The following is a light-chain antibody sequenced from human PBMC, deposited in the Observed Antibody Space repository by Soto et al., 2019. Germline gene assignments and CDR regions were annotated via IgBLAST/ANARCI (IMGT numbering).Light chain of an antibody. Sequence: QSVLTQPHSVSAAPGQTVNISCSGSSSNIGNNYVTWYQRLTGTAPKALIYGNSKRASGIPDRFSDSKSGTSATLGLTGLQPGDYAEYYCGTWDSSLGAGVFGGGTKLTVL. J-gene: IGLJ3*02. CDR2: GNS. V-gene: IGLV1-51*02. CDR3: GTWDSSLGAGV. CDR1: SSNIGNNY.